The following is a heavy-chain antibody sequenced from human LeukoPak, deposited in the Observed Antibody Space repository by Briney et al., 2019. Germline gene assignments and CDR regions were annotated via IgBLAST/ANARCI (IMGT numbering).Heavy chain of an antibody. J-gene: IGHJ4*02. CDR2: IFYSGGT. V-gene: IGHV4-39*01. D-gene: IGHD5-18*01. CDR3: ARRGYTYGQFDY. Sequence: SETLSLTCTVSGXSISSSSYYWGWIRQPPGEGLEWIGSIFYSGGTYYNPSLMSRVTISVDTSKNQFSLKLNSVTAADTAVYYCARRGYTYGQFDYWGQGTLVTVSS. CDR1: GXSISSSSYY.